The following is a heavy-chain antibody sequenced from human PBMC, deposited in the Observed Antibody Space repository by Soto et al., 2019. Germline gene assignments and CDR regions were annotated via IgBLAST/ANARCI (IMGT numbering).Heavy chain of an antibody. D-gene: IGHD2-15*01. CDR2: IYSGGST. CDR3: VKGLNSGGNTGSDFDI. Sequence: EVQLVESGGGLIQPGGSLRLSCAASGFTVSNNYMRWVRQAPGKGLEWVSLIYSGGSTHYADSVKGRFTISRDNSKNTLYLQMNSLRPEDTALYYCVKGLNSGGNTGSDFDIWGQGTMVTVSS. CDR1: GFTVSNNY. J-gene: IGHJ3*02. V-gene: IGHV3-53*01.